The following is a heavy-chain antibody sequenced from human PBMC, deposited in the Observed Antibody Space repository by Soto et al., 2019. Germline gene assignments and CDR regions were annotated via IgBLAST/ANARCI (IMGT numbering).Heavy chain of an antibody. CDR3: ARGSPRMGALPTY. Sequence: QVQRVQSGDEVQKSGASVKVSCEASGYIFTGYYIHWMRQAPGQGLEWMGWISPKSGDTNLAQKFKCRVTLTRDTSITTAYMELTRLKSDDTALYYCARGSPRMGALPTYWGQGTLLTVSS. CDR2: ISPKSGDT. CDR1: GYIFTGYY. J-gene: IGHJ4*02. V-gene: IGHV1-2*02. D-gene: IGHD1-26*01.